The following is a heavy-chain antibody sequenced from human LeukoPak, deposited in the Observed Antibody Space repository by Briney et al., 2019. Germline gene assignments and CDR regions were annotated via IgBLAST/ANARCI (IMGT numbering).Heavy chain of an antibody. CDR2: ISGSGGST. J-gene: IGHJ4*02. CDR1: GFAFSSYA. V-gene: IGHV3-23*01. Sequence: PGGSLRLSCAASGFAFSSYAISWVRQAPGKGLEWVSSISGSGGSTYYADSVKGRFTISRDNSKNTLYLQMNSLRAEDTAVYYCASSAGIAVASTFDYWGQGTLVTVSS. CDR3: ASSAGIAVASTFDY. D-gene: IGHD6-19*01.